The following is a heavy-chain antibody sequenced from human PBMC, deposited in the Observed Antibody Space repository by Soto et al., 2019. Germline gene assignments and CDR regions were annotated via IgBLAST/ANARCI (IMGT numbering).Heavy chain of an antibody. V-gene: IGHV4-30-4*01. J-gene: IGHJ4*02. Sequence: KPSETLSLTCTVSGGSISSGDYYWSWIRQPPGKGLEWIGYIYYSGSTYYNPSLKSRVTISVDTSKNQFSLKLSSVTAADTAVYYCARGVSSSTGFDYWGRGTLVTVSS. CDR2: IYYSGST. CDR3: ARGVSSSTGFDY. D-gene: IGHD6-6*01. CDR1: GGSISSGDYY.